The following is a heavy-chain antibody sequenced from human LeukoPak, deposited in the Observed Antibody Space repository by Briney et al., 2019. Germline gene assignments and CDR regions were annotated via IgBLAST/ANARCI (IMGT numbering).Heavy chain of an antibody. V-gene: IGHV1-2*02. CDR1: GYTFTDYY. CDR3: ARVGATYSGDP. D-gene: IGHD1-26*01. CDR2: IDPNSGAT. J-gene: IGHJ5*02. Sequence: ASVKVSCKASGYTFTDYYIHWVRQAPGQGLEWMAWIDPNSGATNYAQKFQGRITMTRDTSISTAYMELSRLRSDDTAVYYCARVGATYSGDPWGQGTLATVSS.